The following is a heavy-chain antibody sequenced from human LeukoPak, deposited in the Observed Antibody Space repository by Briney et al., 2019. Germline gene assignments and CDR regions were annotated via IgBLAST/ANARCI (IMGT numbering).Heavy chain of an antibody. D-gene: IGHD3-3*01. CDR3: ARDGFLESANWFDP. Sequence: SETLSLTCTVSGGSISSGSYYWSWIRQPAGKGLEWIGRIYTSGSTNYNPSLKSRVTISVDTSKNQFSLKLSSVTAADTAVYYCARDGFLESANWFDPWGREPWSPSPQ. CDR2: IYTSGST. J-gene: IGHJ5*02. CDR1: GGSISSGSYY. V-gene: IGHV4-61*02.